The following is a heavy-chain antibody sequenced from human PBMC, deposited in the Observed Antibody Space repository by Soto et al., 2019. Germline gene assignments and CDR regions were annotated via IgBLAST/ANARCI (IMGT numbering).Heavy chain of an antibody. CDR1: GFNFSDYY. D-gene: IGHD5-12*01. V-gene: IGHV3-11*06. CDR2: ISSGSTYT. Sequence: PGGSLRLSCAASGFNFSDYYMSWIRQAPGKGLEWLSYISSGSTYTEYADSVRGRFIISRDNAKNSVFLQMNSLRAEDTAVYYCVKESRDLAKFESWGQGTLVTVSS. J-gene: IGHJ4*02. CDR3: VKESRDLAKFES.